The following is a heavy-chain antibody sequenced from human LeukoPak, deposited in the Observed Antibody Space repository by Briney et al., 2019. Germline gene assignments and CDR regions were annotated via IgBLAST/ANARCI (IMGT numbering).Heavy chain of an antibody. J-gene: IGHJ5*02. CDR3: ARESYYGSGSYWFDP. CDR1: GFTVSSNY. Sequence: GGSLRLSCAASGFTVSSNYMSWVRQAPGKGLEWVSVIYSGGSTYYADSVKGRFTISRDNSKNTLYLQMNSLRAEDTAVYYCARESYYGSGSYWFDPWGQGTLVTVSS. V-gene: IGHV3-53*01. D-gene: IGHD3-10*01. CDR2: IYSGGST.